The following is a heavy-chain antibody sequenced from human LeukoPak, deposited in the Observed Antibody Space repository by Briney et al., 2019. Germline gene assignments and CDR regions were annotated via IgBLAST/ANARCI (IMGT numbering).Heavy chain of an antibody. CDR3: TRKQWVEYYFDS. Sequence: SQTLSLTCTVSGDSINNDNHDWSWIRQPAGKGLEWIGRISATGSTNYNPSLKSRVTISADTSKNQFSLKLSSVITADTAVYYCTRKQWVEYYFDSWGQGTLVTVSS. CDR2: ISATGST. D-gene: IGHD6-19*01. V-gene: IGHV4-61*02. J-gene: IGHJ4*02. CDR1: GDSINNDNHD.